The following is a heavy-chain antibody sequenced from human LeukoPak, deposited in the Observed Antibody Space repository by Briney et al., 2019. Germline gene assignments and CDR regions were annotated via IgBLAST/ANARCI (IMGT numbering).Heavy chain of an antibody. Sequence: SETLSLTCTVSGGSISSYYWSWIRQPPGKGLERIGYIYYSGSTNYNPSLKSRVTISVDTSKNQFSLKLSSVTAADTAVYYCARVLVAARVYYYYYMDVWGKGTTVTVSS. V-gene: IGHV4-59*01. J-gene: IGHJ6*03. CDR3: ARVLVAARVYYYYYMDV. D-gene: IGHD6-6*01. CDR2: IYYSGST. CDR1: GGSISSYY.